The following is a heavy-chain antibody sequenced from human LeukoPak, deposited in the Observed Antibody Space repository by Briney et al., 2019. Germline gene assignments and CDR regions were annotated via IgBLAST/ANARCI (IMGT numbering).Heavy chain of an antibody. J-gene: IGHJ6*02. CDR1: GYTFTSYY. V-gene: IGHV1-46*01. D-gene: IGHD5-18*01. CDR3: ARDLEGYGYGYYGMDV. CDR2: INPSGGST. Sequence: ASVKVSCKASGYTFTSYYMHWVRQAPGQGLEWMGIINPSGGSTSYAQKFQGRVTMTRDTSTSTVYMELSSLRSEDTAVYYCARDLEGYGYGYYGMDVWGQGTTVTVSS.